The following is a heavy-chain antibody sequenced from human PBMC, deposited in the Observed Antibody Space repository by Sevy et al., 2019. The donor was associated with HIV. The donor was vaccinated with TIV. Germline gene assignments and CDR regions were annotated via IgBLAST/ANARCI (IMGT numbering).Heavy chain of an antibody. CDR1: GFTFSSYD. J-gene: IGHJ6*02. CDR3: AREGMSGGYSYGYYYYYGMDV. Sequence: GGSLRLSCAASGFTFSSYDMHWVRQATGKGLEWVSAIGTAGDTYYPGSVKGRLTISRENAKNSLYLQMNSLRAGDTAVYYCAREGMSGGYSYGYYYYYGMDVWGQGTTVTVSS. CDR2: IGTAGDT. D-gene: IGHD5-18*01. V-gene: IGHV3-13*01.